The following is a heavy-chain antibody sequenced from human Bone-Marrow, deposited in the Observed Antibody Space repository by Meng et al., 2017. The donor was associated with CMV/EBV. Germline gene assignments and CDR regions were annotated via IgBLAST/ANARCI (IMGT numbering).Heavy chain of an antibody. J-gene: IGHJ3*02. CDR2: ISYDGSNK. CDR3: ARGIVGAHDAFDI. D-gene: IGHD1-26*01. Sequence: GESLKISCAASGFTFSSYAMHWARQAPGKGLEWVAVISYDGSNKYYADSVKGRFTISRENSKNTLYLQMNSLRAEDTAVYYCARGIVGAHDAFDIWAQGPMVTVSS. V-gene: IGHV3-30-3*01. CDR1: GFTFSSYA.